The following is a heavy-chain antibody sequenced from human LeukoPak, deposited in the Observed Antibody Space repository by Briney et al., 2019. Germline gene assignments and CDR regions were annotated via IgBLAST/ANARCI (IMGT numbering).Heavy chain of an antibody. CDR3: ARRGYDSSGYYLVS. CDR1: GGSFSGYY. Sequence: SETLSLTCAVYGGSFSGYYWSWIRQPPGKGLEWIGSIYYSGSTYYNPSLKSRVTISVDTSKNQFSLKLSSVTAADTAVYYCARRGYDSSGYYLVSWGQGTLVTVSS. V-gene: IGHV4-34*01. D-gene: IGHD3-22*01. CDR2: IYYSGST. J-gene: IGHJ4*02.